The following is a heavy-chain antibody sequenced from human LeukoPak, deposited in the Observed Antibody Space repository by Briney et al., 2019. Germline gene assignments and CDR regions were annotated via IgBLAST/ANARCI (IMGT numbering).Heavy chain of an antibody. D-gene: IGHD3-10*01. Sequence: GGSLRFSCAASGFTVSSNYMSWVRQAPGKGLEWVSVIYSGGSTYYADSVKGRFTISRDNSKNTLYLQMNSLRAEDTAVYYCARRGSGSYYNDYWGQGTLVTVSS. CDR1: GFTVSSNY. V-gene: IGHV3-53*01. J-gene: IGHJ4*02. CDR3: ARRGSGSYYNDY. CDR2: IYSGGST.